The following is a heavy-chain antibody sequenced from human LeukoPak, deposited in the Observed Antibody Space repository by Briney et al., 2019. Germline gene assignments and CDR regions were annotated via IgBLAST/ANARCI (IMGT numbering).Heavy chain of an antibody. CDR2: INHSGST. D-gene: IGHD3-22*01. CDR1: GGSFSGYY. CDR3: ARGPYYYDSSGYFY. Sequence: PSETLSLTCAVYGGSFSGYYWSWIRQPPGKGLEWIGEINHSGSTNYNPSLKSRVNISVDTSKNQFSLKLSSVTAADTAVYYCARGPYYYDSSGYFYWGQGTLVTVSS. J-gene: IGHJ4*02. V-gene: IGHV4-34*01.